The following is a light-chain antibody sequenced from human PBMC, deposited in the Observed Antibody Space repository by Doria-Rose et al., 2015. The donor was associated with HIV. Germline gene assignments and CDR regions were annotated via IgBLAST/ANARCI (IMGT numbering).Light chain of an antibody. CDR1: QSLLYTSKNY. J-gene: IGKJ3*01. V-gene: IGKV4-1*01. CDR3: QQYYDTPS. Sequence: DTQLTQSPESLGMSLGERATLNCKSNQSLLYTSKNYLAWYQQKPGQPPKLLIYWASTRQSEVPARFSGSGSGTDFTLTVSSLEAEDVAVYYCQQYYDTPSFGPGTTVDIK. CDR2: WAS.